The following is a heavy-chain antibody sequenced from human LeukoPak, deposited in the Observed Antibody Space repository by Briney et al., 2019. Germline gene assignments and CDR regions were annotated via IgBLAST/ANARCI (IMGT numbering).Heavy chain of an antibody. J-gene: IGHJ4*02. Sequence: SETLSLTCAVSGGSFSGYYWSWIRQPPGKGLEWIGEINHSGSTNYNPSLKSRVTISVDTSKNQFSLKLSSVTAADTAVYYCARGVTDSSSWSSRSDYWGQGTLVTVSS. D-gene: IGHD6-13*01. CDR1: GGSFSGYY. CDR2: INHSGST. V-gene: IGHV4-34*01. CDR3: ARGVTDSSSWSSRSDY.